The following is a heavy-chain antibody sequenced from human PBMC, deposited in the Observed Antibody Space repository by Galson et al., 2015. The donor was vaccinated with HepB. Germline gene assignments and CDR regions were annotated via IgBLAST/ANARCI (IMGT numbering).Heavy chain of an antibody. D-gene: IGHD4-17*01. CDR2: ISGSSTSI. CDR1: GFTFSYYT. Sequence: SLRLSCAASGFTFSYYTINWVRQAPGKGLEWVSSISGSSTSIYYTDSVWGRFTVSRDNSNDSLYLQMNSLRVEDTAVYYCARDRGRSDYGYYYGMDVWGQGTTVTVSS. J-gene: IGHJ6*02. CDR3: ARDRGRSDYGYYYGMDV. V-gene: IGHV3-21*01.